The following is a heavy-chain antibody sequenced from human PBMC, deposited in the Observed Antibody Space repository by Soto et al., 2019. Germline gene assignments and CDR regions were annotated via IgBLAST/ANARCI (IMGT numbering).Heavy chain of an antibody. Sequence: GGSLSLSCAASGFTFSSYAMSWVRQAPGKGLEWVSALSGSGGSTYYADSVKGRFTISRDNSKSTLYLQMNSLRADDTAVYYCAREPTYDSSGYGPWFDPWGQGTLVTVSS. D-gene: IGHD3-22*01. CDR2: LSGSGGST. J-gene: IGHJ5*02. CDR1: GFTFSSYA. CDR3: AREPTYDSSGYGPWFDP. V-gene: IGHV3-23*01.